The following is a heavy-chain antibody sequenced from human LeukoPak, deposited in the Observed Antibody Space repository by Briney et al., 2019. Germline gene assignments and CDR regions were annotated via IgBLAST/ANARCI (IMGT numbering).Heavy chain of an antibody. CDR1: GGSISSYY. CDR3: ARQRAGRGAFDY. CDR2: IYTSGST. V-gene: IGHV4-4*09. Sequence: SETLSLTCTVSGGSISSYYWSWVRQPPGKGLEWIGYIYTSGSTNYNPSLKSRVTISVDTSKNQFSLKLSSVTAADTAVYYCARQRAGRGAFDYWGQGTLVTVSS. J-gene: IGHJ4*02. D-gene: IGHD1-26*01.